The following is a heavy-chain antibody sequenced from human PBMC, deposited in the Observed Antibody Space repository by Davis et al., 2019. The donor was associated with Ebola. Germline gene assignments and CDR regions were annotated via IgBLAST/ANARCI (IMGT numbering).Heavy chain of an antibody. V-gene: IGHV5-51*01. Sequence: GESLKISCKGSGYSFATYWIGWVRQMPGKGLEWMGLIYPDDSDTRYSPSFRGQVTISADKSINTAYLQWSSLKASDSAMYYCATSGRDGYNHGDYWGQGTLVTVSS. D-gene: IGHD5-24*01. J-gene: IGHJ4*02. CDR3: ATSGRDGYNHGDY. CDR2: IYPDDSDT. CDR1: GYSFATYW.